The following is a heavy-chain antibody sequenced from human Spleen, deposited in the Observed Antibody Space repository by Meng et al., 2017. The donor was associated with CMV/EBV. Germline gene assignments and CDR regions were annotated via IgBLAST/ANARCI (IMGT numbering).Heavy chain of an antibody. CDR3: AKDASYYYVLTGPDY. CDR1: GGSISSSGYY. V-gene: IGHV3-23*01. Sequence: ETLSLTCTVSGGSISSSGYYWSWIRQAPGKGLEWVSAITGGGSAYYADYVRGRFTISRDNSKNTIYLEINSLRAEDTAIYYCAKDASYYYVLTGPDYWGQGTLVTVSS. D-gene: IGHD3-9*01. J-gene: IGHJ4*02. CDR2: ITGGGSA.